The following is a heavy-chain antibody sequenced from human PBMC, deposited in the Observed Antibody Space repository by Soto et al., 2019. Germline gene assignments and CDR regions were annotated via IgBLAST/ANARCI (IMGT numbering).Heavy chain of an antibody. CDR2: MNPRSGNT. V-gene: IGHV1-8*01. J-gene: IGHJ5*01. Sequence: QVQLVQSGVEVKKPGASVKVSCKTSGYTFITYEITWVRQAPGQGLEWMGWMNPRSGNTGYAQKFQGRVAMTRDTSVNTAYLELPNLTSEDTAVYYCARGDSFTSSWYWFDSWGQGTLVTVSS. CDR3: ARGDSFTSSWYWFDS. D-gene: IGHD6-13*01. CDR1: GYTFITYE.